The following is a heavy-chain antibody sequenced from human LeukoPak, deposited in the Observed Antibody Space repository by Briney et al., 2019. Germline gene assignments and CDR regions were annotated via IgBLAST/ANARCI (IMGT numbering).Heavy chain of an antibody. CDR2: IFHSGST. D-gene: IGHD4-11*01. CDR1: GYSISSGYY. Sequence: TSETLSLTCTVSGYSISSGYYWGWIRLPPGKGLEWIGNIFHSGSTYYNPSLKSRVTISVDTSKHQFSLKLSSVTAADTAVYYCARDHTVTTWNNWFDPWGQGTLVTVSS. V-gene: IGHV4-38-2*02. J-gene: IGHJ5*02. CDR3: ARDHTVTTWNNWFDP.